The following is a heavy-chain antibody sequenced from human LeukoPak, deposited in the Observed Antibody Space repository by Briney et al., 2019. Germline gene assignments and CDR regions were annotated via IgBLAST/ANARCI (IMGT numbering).Heavy chain of an antibody. V-gene: IGHV3-48*03. J-gene: IGHJ4*02. CDR3: ARGWPYSPFFDY. D-gene: IGHD4-11*01. Sequence: GGSLRLSCAASGFTFSNFEMNWVRQAPGKGLEWVSYISGSGSTIYYADSVEGRFTISRDNAKNSLYLQMNSLRAEDTAVCYCARGWPYSPFFDYWGQGTRVTVSS. CDR1: GFTFSNFE. CDR2: ISGSGSTI.